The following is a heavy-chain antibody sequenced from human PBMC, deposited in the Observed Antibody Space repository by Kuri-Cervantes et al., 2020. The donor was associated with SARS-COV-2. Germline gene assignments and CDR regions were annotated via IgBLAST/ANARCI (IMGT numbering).Heavy chain of an antibody. Sequence: SETLSLTCTVSGGSISSGSYYWSWIRQPAGKGLEWIGYIYTSGSTNYNPSLKSRVTISVDTSKNQFSLKLSSVTAADTAVYYCARTGGSGYLGYWGQGTLVTVSS. J-gene: IGHJ4*02. CDR2: IYTSGST. CDR1: GGSISSGSYY. CDR3: ARTGGSGYLGY. V-gene: IGHV4-61*09. D-gene: IGHD3-22*01.